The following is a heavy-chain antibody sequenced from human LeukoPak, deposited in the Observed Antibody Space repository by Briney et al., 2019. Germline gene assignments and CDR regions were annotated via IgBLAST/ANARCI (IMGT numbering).Heavy chain of an antibody. CDR2: IYSSGST. CDR3: ARERSYGFDY. D-gene: IGHD1-26*01. J-gene: IGHJ4*02. Sequence: GGSLRLSCAASGFIVSSNYMNWVRRAPGKGLEWVSVIYSSGSTYYADSVKGRFTISRDNSKNTLYLQMNSLRAEDTAVYYCARERSYGFDYWGQGTLVTVSS. CDR1: GFIVSSNY. V-gene: IGHV3-53*01.